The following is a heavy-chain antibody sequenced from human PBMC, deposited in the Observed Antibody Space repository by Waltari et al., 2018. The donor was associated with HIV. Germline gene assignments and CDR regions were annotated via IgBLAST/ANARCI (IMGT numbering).Heavy chain of an antibody. CDR2: IKQDGSEK. J-gene: IGHJ4*02. D-gene: IGHD3-3*01. CDR1: GFTFSNSW. V-gene: IGHV3-7*01. CDR3: ARDGGRRGPFGY. Sequence: EVQLVESGGGLVQPGGSLRLSCAASGFTFSNSWMSVVRQAPGKGLEWVANIKQDGSEKYYVDSVKGRFTISRDNDKNSVDLQMNSLRAEDTAVYYCARDGGRRGPFGYWGQGTLVTVSS.